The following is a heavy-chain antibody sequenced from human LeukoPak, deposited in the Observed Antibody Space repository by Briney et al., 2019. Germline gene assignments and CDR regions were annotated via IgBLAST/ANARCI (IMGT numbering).Heavy chain of an antibody. CDR2: IKGDGSYK. V-gene: IGHV3-7*03. CDR3: ARDTDTAMDV. CDR1: GSTFSNYW. Sequence: GGSLRLSCAASGSTFSNYWMSWVRQAPGKGLEWVANIKGDGSYKYYVDSVKGRFTISRDNAKSSVYLQMNNLKTEDTAVYYCARDTDTAMDVWGQGTTVTVSS. J-gene: IGHJ6*02.